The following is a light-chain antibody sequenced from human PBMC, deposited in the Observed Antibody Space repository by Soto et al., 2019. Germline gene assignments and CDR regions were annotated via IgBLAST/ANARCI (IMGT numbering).Light chain of an antibody. CDR2: EGT. V-gene: IGLV2-23*01. Sequence: QSALTQPASVSGSPGQSINVSCTGASSDVANDKFVSWYQQHPGKAPKLMIYEGTKRPSGVSDRFSASKSGDTASLTISGLQAEDEADYYCCSSAHSDTPNYVFVTGTKVTV. CDR1: SSDVANDKF. J-gene: IGLJ1*01. CDR3: CSSAHSDTPNYV.